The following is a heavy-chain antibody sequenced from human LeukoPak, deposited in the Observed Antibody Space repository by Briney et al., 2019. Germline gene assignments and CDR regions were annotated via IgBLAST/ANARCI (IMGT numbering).Heavy chain of an antibody. D-gene: IGHD3-22*01. J-gene: IGHJ6*03. CDR3: ARGRDRGPDSSGIWGLKGTSYMDV. V-gene: IGHV3-48*01. CDR1: GFTFSSYS. CDR2: ISSSSSTI. Sequence: GGSLRLSCAASGFTFSSYSMNWVRQAPGKGLEWVSYISSSSSTIYYADSVKGRFTISRDNAKNSLYLQMNSLRAEDTAVYYCARGRDRGPDSSGIWGLKGTSYMDVWAKGTTVTVSS.